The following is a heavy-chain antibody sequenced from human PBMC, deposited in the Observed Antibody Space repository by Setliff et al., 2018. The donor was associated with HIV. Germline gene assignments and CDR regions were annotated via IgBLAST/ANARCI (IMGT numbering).Heavy chain of an antibody. D-gene: IGHD6-19*01. V-gene: IGHV3-49*04. CDR3: ARGVPAVTGYHFDY. CDR2: IRGKAYGETA. Sequence: HPGGSLRLSCAASGFTFNTYAMNWVRQAPGKGLEWVGFIRGKAYGETADFAASLKGRFTISRDDSKSIAYLQMNSLKTEDTAVYYCARGVPAVTGYHFDYWGQGTLVTVSS. CDR1: GFTFNTYA. J-gene: IGHJ4*02.